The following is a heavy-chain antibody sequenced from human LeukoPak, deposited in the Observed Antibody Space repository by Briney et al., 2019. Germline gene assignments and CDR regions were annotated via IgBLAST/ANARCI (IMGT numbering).Heavy chain of an antibody. Sequence: GGSLRLSCAASGFTFSSYSMNWVRQAPGKGLEWVSSISSSSSYIYYADPVKGRFTISRDNAKNSLYLQMNSLRAEDTAVYYCARSPTNTRPWGAGGYWGQGTLVTVSS. CDR3: ARSPTNTRPWGAGGY. CDR2: ISSSSSYI. CDR1: GFTFSSYS. V-gene: IGHV3-21*01. J-gene: IGHJ4*02. D-gene: IGHD1-26*01.